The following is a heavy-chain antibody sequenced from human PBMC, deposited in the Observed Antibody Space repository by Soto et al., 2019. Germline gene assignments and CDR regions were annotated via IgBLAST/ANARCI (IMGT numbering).Heavy chain of an antibody. CDR2: IYYNGNT. J-gene: IGHJ4*02. D-gene: IGHD7-27*01. CDR1: GGSISNHY. CDR3: TRANWYSEY. Sequence: QVQLQESGPGLVKPSETLSLTCTVSGGSISNHYWSWIRQPPGKGLEWIGYIYYNGNTNYNPSLNRRVTMSADTYNNQISLKLSSVTAADTAVYYCTRANWYSEYWGQGTLVTVSS. V-gene: IGHV4-59*11.